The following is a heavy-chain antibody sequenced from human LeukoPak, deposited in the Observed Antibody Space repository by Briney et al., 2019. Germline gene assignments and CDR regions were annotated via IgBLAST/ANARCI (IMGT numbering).Heavy chain of an antibody. D-gene: IGHD3-10*01. CDR2: TYYRSKWYN. V-gene: IGHV6-1*01. J-gene: IGHJ6*03. CDR1: GDSVSSNSAA. Sequence: SQTLSLTCAISGDSVSSNSAAWNWIRQSPSRGLEWLGRTYYRSKWYNDYAVSVKSRITINPDTSKNQFSLKLSSVTAADTAVYYCARDRGVYYYGSGSSRYMDVWGKGTTVTISS. CDR3: ARDRGVYYYGSGSSRYMDV.